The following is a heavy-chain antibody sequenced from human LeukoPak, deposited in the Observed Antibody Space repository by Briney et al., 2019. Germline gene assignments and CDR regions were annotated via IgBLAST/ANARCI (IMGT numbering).Heavy chain of an antibody. CDR1: GFSFSSYE. J-gene: IGHJ4*02. Sequence: PGGSLRLSCAASGFSFSSYEMNWVRQAPGKGLEWVSYISSTAITIYYARPVKGRFTISRDNDKNSLYLQMNCLRAEDTALYYCARGLYTTSSGRVVFFIWGQGTLVTVSS. CDR2: ISSTAITI. D-gene: IGHD6-6*01. CDR3: ARGLYTTSSGRVVFFI. V-gene: IGHV3-48*03.